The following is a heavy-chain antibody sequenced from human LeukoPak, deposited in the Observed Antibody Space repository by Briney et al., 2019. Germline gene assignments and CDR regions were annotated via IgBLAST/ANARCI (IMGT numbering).Heavy chain of an antibody. V-gene: IGHV4-59*08. CDR3: ARHDYNWKTFDY. D-gene: IGHD1-1*01. CDR2: VHYSGNT. CDR1: GVSISRYY. Sequence: SETLSLTCTVSGVSISRYYWSWVRQPPGKGLEWIGSVHYSGNTNYSPSLKSRVTISLDTSKNQFSLKLSYVTAADTAVYYCARHDYNWKTFDYWGQGTLVTVSS. J-gene: IGHJ4*02.